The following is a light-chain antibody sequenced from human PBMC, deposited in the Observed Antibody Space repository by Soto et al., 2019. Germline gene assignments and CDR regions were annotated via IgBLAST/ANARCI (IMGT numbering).Light chain of an antibody. CDR1: QSVSVNS. J-gene: IGKJ2*01. Sequence: EIVLTQSPGTLSLSPGERATLSCRASQSVSVNSLAWYQQKGGQAPRLLIYAASDRATGIPARFSGSGSGTDFTLTISSLEPEDFAVYYCQQRGDWPLYTFGQGTKLEIK. CDR2: AAS. CDR3: QQRGDWPLYT. V-gene: IGKV3-11*01.